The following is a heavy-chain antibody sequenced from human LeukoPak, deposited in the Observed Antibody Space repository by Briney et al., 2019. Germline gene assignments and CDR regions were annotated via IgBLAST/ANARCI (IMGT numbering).Heavy chain of an antibody. V-gene: IGHV3-53*01. Sequence: PGGSLRLSCAASGFTFSSYSMNWVRQAPGEGLEWVSAIYIDGSIYYADSVKGRFTISRDNSKNTLYLQMNSLRAEDTAVYYCARIRGDWYFDYWGQGTLVTVSS. CDR1: GFTFSSYS. CDR3: ARIRGDWYFDY. D-gene: IGHD2-21*01. J-gene: IGHJ4*02. CDR2: IYIDGSI.